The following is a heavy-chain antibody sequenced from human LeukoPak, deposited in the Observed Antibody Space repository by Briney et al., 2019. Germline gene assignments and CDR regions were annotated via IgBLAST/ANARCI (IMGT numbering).Heavy chain of an antibody. CDR1: GGSISSYY. CDR2: IYTSGST. J-gene: IGHJ3*02. CDR3: ARDGGDDSADCSSTSCSPGHGTFDI. Sequence: PSETLSLTCTVSGGSISSYYWSWIRQPAGKGLEWIGRIYTSGSTNYNPSLKSRVTMSVDTSKNQFSLKLSSVTAADTAVYFCARDGGDDSADCSSTSCSPGHGTFDIWGQGTMVTVSS. D-gene: IGHD2-2*01. V-gene: IGHV4-4*07.